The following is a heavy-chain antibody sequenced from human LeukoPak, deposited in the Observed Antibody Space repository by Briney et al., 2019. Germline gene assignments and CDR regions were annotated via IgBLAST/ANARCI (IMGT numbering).Heavy chain of an antibody. Sequence: GALRLSCADSGFPVSSNYLRWVRQAPAKGLEWGSVIYSGGSTHYADSVKGRFTISRDNSKNTLYLQMNSLRAEDTAVYYCARDRLHYDSLTGYPADWGQGTLVTVSS. CDR1: GFPVSSNY. CDR2: IYSGGST. D-gene: IGHD3-9*01. CDR3: ARDRLHYDSLTGYPAD. V-gene: IGHV3-66*01. J-gene: IGHJ4*02.